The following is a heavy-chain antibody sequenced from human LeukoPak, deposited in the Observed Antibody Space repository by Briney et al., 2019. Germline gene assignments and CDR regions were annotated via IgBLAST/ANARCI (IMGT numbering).Heavy chain of an antibody. CDR2: IRYDGSNK. D-gene: IGHD6-13*01. Sequence: GGSLRLSCAASGFTFSSYGMHWVRQAPGKGLEWVAFIRYDGSNKYYADSVKGRFTISRDNAKNSLYLQMNSLRAEDTAVYYCAQQQLTLDDAFDIWGQGTMVTVSS. CDR3: AQQQLTLDDAFDI. J-gene: IGHJ3*02. CDR1: GFTFSSYG. V-gene: IGHV3-30*02.